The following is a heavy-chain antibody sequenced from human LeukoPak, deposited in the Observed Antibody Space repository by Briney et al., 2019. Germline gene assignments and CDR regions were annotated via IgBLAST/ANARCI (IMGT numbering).Heavy chain of an antibody. V-gene: IGHV4-4*02. Sequence: SGTLSLTCAVSGGSISSSNWWSWVRQPPGKGLEWIGEIYHSGSTNYNPSLKSRVTISVDKSKNQFSLKLSSVTAADTAVYYCARDKPLNLGLRWYTSAEYFQHWGQGTLVTVSS. D-gene: IGHD4-23*01. CDR2: IYHSGST. CDR3: ARDKPLNLGLRWYTSAEYFQH. J-gene: IGHJ1*01. CDR1: GGSISSSNW.